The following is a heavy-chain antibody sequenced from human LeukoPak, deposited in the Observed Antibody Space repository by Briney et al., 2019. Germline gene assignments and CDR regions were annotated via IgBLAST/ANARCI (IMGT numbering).Heavy chain of an antibody. CDR2: IIPIFGTA. CDR3: ARARGVKRTNWFDP. D-gene: IGHD3-10*01. V-gene: IGHV1-69*13. J-gene: IGHJ5*02. CDR1: GGTFISYA. Sequence: SVKVSCKASGGTFISYAISWVRQAPGQGLEWMGGIIPIFGTANYAQKFQGRVTITADESTSTAYMELSSLRSEDTAVYYCARARGVKRTNWFDPWGQGTLVTVSS.